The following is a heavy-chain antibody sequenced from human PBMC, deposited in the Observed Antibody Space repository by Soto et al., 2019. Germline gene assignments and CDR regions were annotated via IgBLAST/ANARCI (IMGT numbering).Heavy chain of an antibody. V-gene: IGHV5-51*01. CDR1: GYTFTSYW. CDR3: ARRVASIAAGWFDP. D-gene: IGHD6-13*01. Sequence: PGESLKISCKGSGYTFTSYWIGWVRQMPGKGPEWMGIIYPGDSDTKYNPSFQGQVTISADKSITTTYLQWSSLKASDTAMYYCARRVASIAAGWFDPWGQGTLVTVSS. J-gene: IGHJ5*02. CDR2: IYPGDSDT.